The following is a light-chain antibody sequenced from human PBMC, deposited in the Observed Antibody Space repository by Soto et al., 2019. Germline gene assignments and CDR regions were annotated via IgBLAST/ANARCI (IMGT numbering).Light chain of an antibody. V-gene: IGKV1-5*01. CDR2: DAS. Sequence: DIQMTQSPSILSASVGDRVTITCRASQNIRTWLAWYQQKPGKAPKLLIYDASRLEEGVPPRFSGSGSGTEFTLTISGLQPDDFSTFYCQQYDSFSGTFGQGTKVEIK. CDR1: QNIRTW. CDR3: QQYDSFSGT. J-gene: IGKJ1*01.